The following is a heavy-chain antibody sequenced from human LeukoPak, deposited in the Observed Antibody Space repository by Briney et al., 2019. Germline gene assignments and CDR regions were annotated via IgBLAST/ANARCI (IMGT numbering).Heavy chain of an antibody. V-gene: IGHV3-74*01. CDR3: ARAQGGGFDP. CDR2: INSDGSTI. J-gene: IGHJ5*02. D-gene: IGHD3-16*01. Sequence: GGSLRLSCAASGFTFGVYWMHWVRQVPGKGLVWVSRINSDGSTISYADSVKGRFTISRDNAKNTLYLQMNSLRAEDTAVYYCARAQGGGFDPWGQGTLVTVSS. CDR1: GFTFGVYW.